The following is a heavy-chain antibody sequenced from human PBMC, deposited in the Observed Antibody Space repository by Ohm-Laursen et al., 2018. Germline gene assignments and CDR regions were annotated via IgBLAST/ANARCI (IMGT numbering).Heavy chain of an antibody. CDR2: IYYTGST. D-gene: IGHD1-1*01. Sequence: SQTLSLTCTVSGGSISSTSYYWGWIRQPPGKGLEWIGSIYYTGSTYFNPSLQSRVTISVDPSKNHFSLNLSSVTAADTAMYYCARKTDWNHYYFDYWGQGTLVTVSS. CDR3: ARKTDWNHYYFDY. CDR1: GGSISSTSYY. V-gene: IGHV4-39*01. J-gene: IGHJ4*02.